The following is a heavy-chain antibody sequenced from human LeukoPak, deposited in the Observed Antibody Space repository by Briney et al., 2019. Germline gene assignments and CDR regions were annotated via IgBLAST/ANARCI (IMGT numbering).Heavy chain of an antibody. D-gene: IGHD1-1*01. Sequence: PSETLSLTCTVSGGSISSSSYYWGWIRQPPGKGLEWIGSIYYSGSTYYNPSLKSRVTISVDTSKNQFSLKLSSVTAADTAVYYCARPPKYNWNDLYTVDVWGKGTTVTVSS. CDR2: IYYSGST. CDR3: ARPPKYNWNDLYTVDV. V-gene: IGHV4-39*01. CDR1: GGSISSSSYY. J-gene: IGHJ6*04.